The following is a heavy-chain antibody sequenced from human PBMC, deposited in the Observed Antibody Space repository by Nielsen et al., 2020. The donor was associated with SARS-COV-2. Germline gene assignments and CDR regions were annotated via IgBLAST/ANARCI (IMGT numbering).Heavy chain of an antibody. CDR1: GFTFSSYA. CDR2: ISGSGGST. J-gene: IGHJ6*02. D-gene: IGHD3-3*01. Sequence: GESLKISCAASGFTFSSYAMSWVRQAPGKGLEWVSAISGSGGSTYYADSVKGRFTISRDNSKNTLYLQMNSLRAEDTAVYYCARGITIFGVVMFRGDSNHGMDVWGQGTTVTVSS. CDR3: ARGITIFGVVMFRGDSNHGMDV. V-gene: IGHV3-23*01.